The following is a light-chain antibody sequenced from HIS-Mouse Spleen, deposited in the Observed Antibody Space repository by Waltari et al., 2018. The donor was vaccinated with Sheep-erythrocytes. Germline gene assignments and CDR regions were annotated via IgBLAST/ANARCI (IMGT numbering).Light chain of an antibody. CDR1: SSDFGGYNY. Sequence: QSALTQPASVSGSPGQSITISCTGTSSDFGGYNYVSWYQQHPGKATKLMIYEVSNRPSGVTNRFSGSKSGNTASLTISGLQAEDEADYYCSSYTSSSTYVFGTGTKVTVL. J-gene: IGLJ1*01. V-gene: IGLV2-14*01. CDR2: EVS. CDR3: SSYTSSSTYV.